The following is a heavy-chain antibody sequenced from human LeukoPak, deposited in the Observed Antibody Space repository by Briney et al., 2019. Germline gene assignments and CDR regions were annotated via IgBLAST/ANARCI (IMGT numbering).Heavy chain of an antibody. CDR3: ARVVPAAIDY. CDR2: INHSGST. V-gene: IGHV4-34*01. J-gene: IGHJ4*02. D-gene: IGHD2-2*01. CDR1: GGSFSGYY. Sequence: PSETLSLTCAVYGGSFSGYYWSWIRQPPGKGLEWIGEINHSGSTNYNPSLKSRVTISVDTSKNQFSLKLSSMTAADTAVYYCARVVPAAIDYWGQGTLVTVSS.